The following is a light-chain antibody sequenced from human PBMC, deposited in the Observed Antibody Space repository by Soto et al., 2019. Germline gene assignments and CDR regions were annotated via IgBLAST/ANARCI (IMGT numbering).Light chain of an antibody. CDR3: QRYDSPPPT. V-gene: IGKV1-5*01. Sequence: DIQMTQAPPTLSASVGDRLTITCRASQSVDNWLAWYQQKPGKAPELLIYDAFSLKSGVSSRFSGSRSGTEFALTISSLQPDDSATYYCQRYDSPPPTFGQGTKVDI. J-gene: IGKJ1*01. CDR2: DAF. CDR1: QSVDNW.